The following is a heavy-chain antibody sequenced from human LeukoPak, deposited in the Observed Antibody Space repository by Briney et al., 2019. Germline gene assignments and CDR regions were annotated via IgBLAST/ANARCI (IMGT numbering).Heavy chain of an antibody. CDR2: ISGAGT. J-gene: IGHJ1*01. V-gene: IGHV3-23*01. CDR1: GFTFTNYA. CDR3: ARDPNGNYVGAFDFQR. Sequence: GGPLRLSCAASGFTFTNYAMTWVRQAPGKGLEWFSSISGAGTYYADSVRCRFTISRDNYKNTLYLPLNSLRAEDTAIYYCARDPNGNYVGAFDFQRWSQGTLVTVSS. D-gene: IGHD4-17*01.